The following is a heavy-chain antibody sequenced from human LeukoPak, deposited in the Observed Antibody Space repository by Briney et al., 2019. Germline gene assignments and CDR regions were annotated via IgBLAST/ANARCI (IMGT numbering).Heavy chain of an antibody. D-gene: IGHD2-2*01. CDR3: ARELVPAAAFDY. CDR1: GGSISSYY. CDR2: IYTSGST. Sequence: SETLSLTCTVSGGSISSYYWSWIRQPAGKGLEWIGRIYTSGSTNYNPSLKSRVTMSVDTSKNRFSLKLSSVTAADTAVYYCARELVPAAAFDYWGQGTLVTVSS. V-gene: IGHV4-4*07. J-gene: IGHJ4*02.